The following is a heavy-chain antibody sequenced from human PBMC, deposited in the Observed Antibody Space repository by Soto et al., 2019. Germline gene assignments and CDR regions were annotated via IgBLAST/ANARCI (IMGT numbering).Heavy chain of an antibody. J-gene: IGHJ4*02. D-gene: IGHD3-22*01. CDR3: AKDTYYHDSSGYYTFDY. Sequence: PGGSLRLSCAASGFIFRSYGMHWVRQAPGKGLEWVAAISYDGSNKFYVDPVKGRFTISRDNSKNTVDLQMNSLRVEDTAVFYCAKDTYYHDSSGYYTFDYWGQGTQVTVSS. CDR1: GFIFRSYG. CDR2: ISYDGSNK. V-gene: IGHV3-30*18.